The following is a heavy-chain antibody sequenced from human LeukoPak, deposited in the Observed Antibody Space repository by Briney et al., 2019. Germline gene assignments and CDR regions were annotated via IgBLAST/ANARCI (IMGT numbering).Heavy chain of an antibody. CDR2: IYYSGST. V-gene: IGHV4-59*08. CDR1: GGSISSYY. J-gene: IGHJ3*02. CDR3: ASSVAVAGTGAFDI. Sequence: SETLSLTCTVSGGSISSYYWSWIRQPPGKGLEWIGYIYYSGSTNYNPSLKSRVTISVDTSKNQFSLKLSSVTAADTAVYYCASSVAVAGTGAFDIWGQGTMVTVSS. D-gene: IGHD6-19*01.